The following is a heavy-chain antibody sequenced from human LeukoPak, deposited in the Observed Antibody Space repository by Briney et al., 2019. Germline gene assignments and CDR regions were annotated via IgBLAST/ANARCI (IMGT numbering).Heavy chain of an antibody. V-gene: IGHV3-74*01. D-gene: IGHD1-14*01. CDR1: GFTFSTYA. CDR3: VRELGRSLI. J-gene: IGHJ3*02. CDR2: VNSYGIIT. Sequence: PGGSLRLSCAASGFTFSTYAMHWVRQAPGKGLAWVSRVNSYGIITNYADSVKGRFTISRDNAKNTLYLQMNSLRAEDTAVYYCVRELGRSLIGGQGTMVTVSS.